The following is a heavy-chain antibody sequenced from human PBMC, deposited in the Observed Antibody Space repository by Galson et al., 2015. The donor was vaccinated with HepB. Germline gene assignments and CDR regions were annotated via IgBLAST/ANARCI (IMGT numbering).Heavy chain of an antibody. V-gene: IGHV3-15*01. CDR3: IGFAVTHRYYLYVMDV. Sequence: SLRLSCAASGFAFSNAWMSWVRQAPGQGLEWVGRIKSKTDGGTTDYAAPVKGRFTISRDDSENTLYLQMNSLKTEDTAMYYCIGFAVTHRYYLYVMDVWGQGTTVIVSS. CDR1: GFAFSNAW. D-gene: IGHD4-17*01. CDR2: IKSKTDGGTT. J-gene: IGHJ6*02.